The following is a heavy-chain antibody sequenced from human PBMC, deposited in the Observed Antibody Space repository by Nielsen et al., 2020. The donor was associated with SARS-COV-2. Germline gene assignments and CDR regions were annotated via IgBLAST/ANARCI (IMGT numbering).Heavy chain of an antibody. CDR1: GFTFDDYA. CDR3: AKDMAYGDYSGMDV. D-gene: IGHD4-17*01. Sequence: GGSLRLSCAASGFTFDDYAMHWVRQAPGKGLEWVSGISWNSGSIGYADSVKGRFTISRDNAKNSLYLQMNSLRAEDTALYYCAKDMAYGDYSGMDVWGQGTTVTVSS. J-gene: IGHJ6*02. V-gene: IGHV3-9*01. CDR2: ISWNSGSI.